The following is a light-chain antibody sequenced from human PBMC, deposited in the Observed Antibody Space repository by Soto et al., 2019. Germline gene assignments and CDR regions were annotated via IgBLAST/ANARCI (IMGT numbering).Light chain of an antibody. CDR3: LPYSTWPPLYT. CDR2: DAS. CDR1: QSVSSY. Sequence: EIVMTQSPATLSVSLGERVTLSCRASQSVSSYLAWYQQKPGQAPRLLISDASTRATDIPDRFSGSGSGTDFTPTINSLPSTGLAVLYRLPYSTWPPLYTFGQGTQLEIK. V-gene: IGKV3-15*01. J-gene: IGKJ2*01.